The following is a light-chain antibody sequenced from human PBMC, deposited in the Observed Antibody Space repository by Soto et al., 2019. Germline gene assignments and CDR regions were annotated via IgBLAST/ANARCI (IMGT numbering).Light chain of an antibody. CDR2: DAS. CDR3: QQRTKWPRT. J-gene: IGKJ1*01. V-gene: IGKV3D-20*02. CDR1: QSLNSSY. Sequence: DIVLTQSPGTLSLSPGERATLSCRASQSLNSSYLAWYQQKPGQAPRLLIYDASSRATGIPDRFSGSGSGTDFTLTISSLEPEDFAVYYCQQRTKWPRTFGQGTKVDI.